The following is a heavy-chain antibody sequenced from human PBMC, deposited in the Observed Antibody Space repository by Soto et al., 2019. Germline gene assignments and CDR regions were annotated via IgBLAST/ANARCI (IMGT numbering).Heavy chain of an antibody. J-gene: IGHJ4*02. CDR2: ISYDGSNK. D-gene: IGHD2-15*01. CDR1: GFTFSSYA. V-gene: IGHV3-30-3*01. CDR3: ARGGDIVVVVAAHPAGNPPGFDY. Sequence: ESGGGVVQPGRSLRLSCAASGFTFSSYAMHWVRQAPGKGLEWVAVISYDGSNKYYADSVKGRFTISRDNSKNTLYLQMNSLRAEDTAVYYCARGGDIVVVVAAHPAGNPPGFDYWGQGTLVTVSS.